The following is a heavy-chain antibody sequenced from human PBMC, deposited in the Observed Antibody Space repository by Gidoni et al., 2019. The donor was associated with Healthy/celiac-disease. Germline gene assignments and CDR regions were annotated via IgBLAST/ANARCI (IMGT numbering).Heavy chain of an antibody. V-gene: IGHV3-21*01. D-gene: IGHD4-17*01. J-gene: IGHJ4*02. CDR1: GFTFSSYS. CDR3: ARGYGDRYYFDY. Sequence: EVQLVESGGGLVKPGGSRRLSCAASGFTFSSYSMNWVRQAPGKGLEWVSSISSSSSYIYYADSVKGRFTISRDNAKNSLYLQMNSLRAEDTAVYYCARGYGDRYYFDYWGQGTLVTVSS. CDR2: ISSSSSYI.